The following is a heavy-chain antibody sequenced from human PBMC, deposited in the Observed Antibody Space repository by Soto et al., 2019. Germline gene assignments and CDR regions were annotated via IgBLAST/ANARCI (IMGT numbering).Heavy chain of an antibody. V-gene: IGHV4-4*02. D-gene: IGHD5-18*01. Sequence: SETLSLTCAVSGGSISSSYWWSWVRQPPGKGLEWIGEVSHMGNTNYNPSLSWRLSISVDNSKNQFSLRLTSLTAADTAVYYCARDLRYVDTAMVTVGYYGMDVWGQGTTVTVSS. CDR1: GGSISSSYW. J-gene: IGHJ6*02. CDR2: VSHMGNT. CDR3: ARDLRYVDTAMVTVGYYGMDV.